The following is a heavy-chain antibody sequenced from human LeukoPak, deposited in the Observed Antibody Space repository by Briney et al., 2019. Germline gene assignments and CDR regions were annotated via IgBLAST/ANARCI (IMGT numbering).Heavy chain of an antibody. V-gene: IGHV4-59*01. CDR2: IYYSGST. J-gene: IGHJ4*02. CDR3: ARLMTTVTTYFDY. D-gene: IGHD4-17*01. Sequence: SETLSLTCTVSGGSISSYYWSWIRQPPGKGLEWIGYIYYSGSTNYNPSLKSRVTISVDTSKNQFSLKLSSVTAADTAVYYCARLMTTVTTYFDYWGQGTLVTVSS. CDR1: GGSISSYY.